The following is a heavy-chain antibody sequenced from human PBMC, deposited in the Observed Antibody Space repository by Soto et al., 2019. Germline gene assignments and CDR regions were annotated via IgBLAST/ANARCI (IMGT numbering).Heavy chain of an antibody. Sequence: GASVKVSCKASGGTFSSYTIGWVRQAPGQGLDWMGRIIPILGIANYAQKFQGRVTITADKSTSTAYMELSSLRSEDTAVYYCARDGSRYYFDYWGQGTLVTVSS. J-gene: IGHJ4*02. CDR2: IIPILGIA. CDR3: ARDGSRYYFDY. CDR1: GGTFSSYT. D-gene: IGHD2-2*01. V-gene: IGHV1-69*04.